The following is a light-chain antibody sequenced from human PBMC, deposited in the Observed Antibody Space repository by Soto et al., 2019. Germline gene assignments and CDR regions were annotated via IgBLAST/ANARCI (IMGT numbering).Light chain of an antibody. J-gene: IGLJ2*01. Sequence: QPVLTQSPSASASLGASVKLTCTLNSGHSSYAIAWHQQQPEKGPRYLMKFNSDGSHSKGDGIPDRFSGSSSGAERYLTISSLQSEDEADYYCQTWGTGSVVFGGGTKLTVL. CDR1: SGHSSYA. CDR2: FNSDGSH. V-gene: IGLV4-69*01. CDR3: QTWGTGSVV.